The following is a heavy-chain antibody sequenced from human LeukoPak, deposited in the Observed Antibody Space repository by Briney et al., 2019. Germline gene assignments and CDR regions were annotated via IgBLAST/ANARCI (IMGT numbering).Heavy chain of an antibody. CDR1: GGSISSGGYY. J-gene: IGHJ6*03. Sequence: SQTLSLTCTVSGGSISSGGYYWSWIRQPPGKGLEWIGYIYHSGSTYYNPSLKSRVTITVDRSKNQFSLKLSSVTAADTAVYYCARGEAGYCSSTSCYTNYYYYMDVWGKGTTVTVSS. CDR2: IYHSGST. D-gene: IGHD2-2*02. CDR3: ARGEAGYCSSTSCYTNYYYYMDV. V-gene: IGHV4-30-2*01.